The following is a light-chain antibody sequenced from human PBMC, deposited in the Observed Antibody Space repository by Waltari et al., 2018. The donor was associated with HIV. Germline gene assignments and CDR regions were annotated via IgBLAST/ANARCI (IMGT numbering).Light chain of an antibody. Sequence: QSALTQPASVSGSPGQSITISCTGTSGDVGGYNFVSWYQKHPGKAPKIIIYNVNSRPSGVSIRFSGSRSANTASLTISGLQAEDEADYFCSSYTSSGPRYVLFGGGTRLTVL. CDR2: NVN. CDR1: SGDVGGYNF. CDR3: SSYTSSGPRYVL. J-gene: IGLJ2*01. V-gene: IGLV2-14*03.